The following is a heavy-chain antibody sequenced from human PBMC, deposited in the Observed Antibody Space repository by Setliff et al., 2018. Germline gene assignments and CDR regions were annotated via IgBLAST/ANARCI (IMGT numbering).Heavy chain of an antibody. CDR1: GFTFDDYV. CDR2: INRNGGRI. Sequence: PGGSLRPSCAASGFTFDDYVMTWVRQAPGKGLEWVSDINRNGGRIGYADPVKGRFTISRDNAKNSLYLQMTIDTPTSTAYMELRSLRSDDTAVYYCARGPPDFVVVPAAAKFDYWGQGTLVTVSS. CDR3: RSLRSDDTAVYYCARGPPDFVVVPAAAKFDY. V-gene: IGHV3-20*01. J-gene: IGHJ4*02. D-gene: IGHD2-2*01.